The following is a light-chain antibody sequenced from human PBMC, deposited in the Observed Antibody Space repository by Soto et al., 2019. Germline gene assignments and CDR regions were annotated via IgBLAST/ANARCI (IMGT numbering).Light chain of an antibody. CDR3: QQANSFPLT. CDR1: QDISSW. CDR2: AAS. J-gene: IGKJ2*01. Sequence: DIQMTQSPSSVSASIGDRVTITCRASQDISSWLAWYQQKPGKAPKLLINAASNLQSGVPSRFSGSGSGTDFTLTISSLQPEDFATYYCQQANSFPLTFGQGTKLEIK. V-gene: IGKV1-12*01.